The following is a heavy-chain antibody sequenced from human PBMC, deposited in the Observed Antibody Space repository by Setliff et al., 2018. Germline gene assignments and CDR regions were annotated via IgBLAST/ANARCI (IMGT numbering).Heavy chain of an antibody. J-gene: IGHJ6*02. Sequence: GGSLRLSCAASGFNFGAYAMHWVRQAPGKGLEWVAVISYDKRNEYYADFVKGRFTISRDNSKDTLYLQMNSLSIQDTAVYYCAKEISGGLIGNGMDVWGQGTTVTVSS. CDR3: AKEISGGLIGNGMDV. V-gene: IGHV3-30*14. CDR2: ISYDKRNE. CDR1: GFNFGAYA. D-gene: IGHD3-16*02.